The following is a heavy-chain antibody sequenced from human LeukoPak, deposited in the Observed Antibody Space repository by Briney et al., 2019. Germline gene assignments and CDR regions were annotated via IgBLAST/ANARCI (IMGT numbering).Heavy chain of an antibody. Sequence: SQTLSLTCTVSGGSISSGNYYWSWIRQPAGKGLEWIGRTDSSGGTNYNPSLKGRVTISLDTSNNQFSLKLSPVTAADTALYYCARVRGSGWAYDYWGQGTPVTVAS. CDR3: ARVRGSGWAYDY. CDR2: TDSSGGT. J-gene: IGHJ4*02. D-gene: IGHD6-19*01. V-gene: IGHV4-61*02. CDR1: GGSISSGNYY.